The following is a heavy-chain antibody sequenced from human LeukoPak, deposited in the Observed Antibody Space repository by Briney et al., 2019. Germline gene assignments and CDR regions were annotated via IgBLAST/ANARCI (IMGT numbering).Heavy chain of an antibody. Sequence: GGSLRLSCAASGFSFSSYAMSWVRQAPGKGLEWVSSISGSGDNTYYAESVKGRFTISRDNSKNTLFLQMNSLRAEDTAVFDCAKRAGYTTGWFFDFWGQGTLVTVSS. CDR3: AKRAGYTTGWFFDF. CDR1: GFSFSSYA. J-gene: IGHJ4*02. CDR2: ISGSGDNT. D-gene: IGHD6-19*01. V-gene: IGHV3-23*01.